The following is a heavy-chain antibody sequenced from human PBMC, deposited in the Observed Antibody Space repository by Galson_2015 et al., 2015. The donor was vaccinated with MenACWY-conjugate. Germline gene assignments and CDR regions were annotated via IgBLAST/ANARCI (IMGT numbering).Heavy chain of an antibody. Sequence: SSSSTIYYADSVKGRFTISRDNAKNSLYLQMNSLRAEDTAVYYCGRGAPRAGADIDYWGQGTLVTVSS. V-gene: IGHV3-48*04. D-gene: IGHD3-10*01. J-gene: IGHJ4*02. CDR3: GRGAPRAGADIDY. CDR2: SSSSTI.